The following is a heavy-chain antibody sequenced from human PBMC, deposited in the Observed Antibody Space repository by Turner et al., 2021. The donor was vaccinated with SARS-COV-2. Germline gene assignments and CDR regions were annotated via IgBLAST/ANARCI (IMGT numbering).Heavy chain of an antibody. D-gene: IGHD3-22*01. J-gene: IGHJ2*01. CDR2: INSDGSAT. CDR3: VRISSYYDRGYFDL. Sequence: EVQLVESGGGVVQPGGSLRLSCAASGFTFSNYWMHWVRQAPGKGLAWVSRINSDGSATSYADSVKGRFTISRDNAKNTVYLQMNSLRADDTAVYYCVRISSYYDRGYFDLWGRGTLVTVSS. V-gene: IGHV3-74*01. CDR1: GFTFSNYW.